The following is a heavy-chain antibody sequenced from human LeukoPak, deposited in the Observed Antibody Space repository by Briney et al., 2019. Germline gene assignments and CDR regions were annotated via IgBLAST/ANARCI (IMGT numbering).Heavy chain of an antibody. D-gene: IGHD3-10*01. CDR1: GYTLTELS. J-gene: IGHJ5*02. CDR2: LHPEDGET. V-gene: IGHV1-24*01. CDR3: ATASYGSGSYYNRCWFDP. Sequence: ASVKVSCKVSGYTLTELSMHWVRQAPGKGLEWMGGLHPEDGETIYAQKFQGRVTMTEDTSTDTAYMELSSLRSEDTAVYYCATASYGSGSYYNRCWFDPWGQGTLVTVSS.